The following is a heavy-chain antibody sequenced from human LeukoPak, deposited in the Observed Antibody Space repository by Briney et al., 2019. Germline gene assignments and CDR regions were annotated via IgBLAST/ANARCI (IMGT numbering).Heavy chain of an antibody. J-gene: IGHJ4*02. D-gene: IGHD2-21*02. CDR3: AKDISGGDCPDY. Sequence: GGSLRLSCAASGFTFSSYWMHWVRQTPGKGLMWVSRINSDGSSIGYADSVKGRFTISRDNSKNTLYLQMNGLRPEDTAVYYCAKDISGGDCPDYWGQGTLVTVSS. V-gene: IGHV3-74*01. CDR1: GFTFSSYW. CDR2: INSDGSSI.